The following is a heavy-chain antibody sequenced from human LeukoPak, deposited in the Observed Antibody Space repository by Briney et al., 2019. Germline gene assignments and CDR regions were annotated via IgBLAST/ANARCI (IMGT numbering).Heavy chain of an antibody. CDR3: TTVSGSGSSLEANDY. D-gene: IGHD3-10*01. CDR2: IKSKSDGGTT. J-gene: IGHJ4*02. Sequence: PGGSLRLSCAASGFTFSNAWMGWVRQAPGKGLEWVGRIKSKSDGGTTDYAAAVKGRFTISRDDSKNTLYLQMNSLKTEDTAVYYCTTVSGSGSSLEANDYWGQGTLVAVSS. V-gene: IGHV3-15*01. CDR1: GFTFSNAW.